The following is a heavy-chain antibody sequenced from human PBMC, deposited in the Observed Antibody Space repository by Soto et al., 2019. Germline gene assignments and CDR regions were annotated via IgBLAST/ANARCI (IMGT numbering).Heavy chain of an antibody. V-gene: IGHV3-30*18. CDR3: AKGKSRPYYYYGMDV. Sequence: GGSLRLSCAASGFTFSSYGMHWVRQAPGKGLEWVAVISYDGSNKYYADSVKGRFTISRDNSKNTLYLQMNSLRAEDTAVYYCAKGKSRPYYYYGMDVWRQGSTVTVSS. J-gene: IGHJ6*02. CDR2: ISYDGSNK. CDR1: GFTFSSYG.